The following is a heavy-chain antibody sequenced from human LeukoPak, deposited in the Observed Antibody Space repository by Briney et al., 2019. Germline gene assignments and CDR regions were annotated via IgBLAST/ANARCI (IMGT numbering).Heavy chain of an antibody. Sequence: EASVKVSCKASGYTFTGYYMHWVRQAPGQGLEWMGWINPNSGGTNYAQKFQGRVTMTRDTSFSTAYVELSRLRSDDTAVYYCALTYYYDSSGYYFDYWGQGTLVTVSS. J-gene: IGHJ4*02. D-gene: IGHD3-22*01. V-gene: IGHV1-2*02. CDR2: INPNSGGT. CDR3: ALTYYYDSSGYYFDY. CDR1: GYTFTGYY.